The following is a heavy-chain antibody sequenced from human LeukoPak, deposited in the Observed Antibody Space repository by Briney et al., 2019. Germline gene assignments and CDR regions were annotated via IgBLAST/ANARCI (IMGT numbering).Heavy chain of an antibody. Sequence: GGSLRLSCAASGFTVSSNEMSWVRQAPGKGLEWVSSISGGSTYYADSRKGRFTISRDNSKNTLYLQMNSLRAEDTAVYYCAREKREPSHYYYDSSGFPGVYWGQGTLVTVSS. CDR3: AREKREPSHYYYDSSGFPGVY. V-gene: IGHV3-38-3*01. D-gene: IGHD3-22*01. J-gene: IGHJ4*02. CDR1: GFTVSSNE. CDR2: ISGGST.